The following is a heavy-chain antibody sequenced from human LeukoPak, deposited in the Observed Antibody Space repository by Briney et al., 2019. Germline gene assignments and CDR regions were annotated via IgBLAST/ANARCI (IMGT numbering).Heavy chain of an antibody. Sequence: SGGSLRLSCAASGFTFSSYGMHWVRQAPGKGLEWVAVISYDGSNKYYADSVKGRFTISRDNSKNTLYLQMNSLRAEDTAVYYCAKEPYSSSWYHLIDYWGQGTLVTVSS. D-gene: IGHD6-13*01. J-gene: IGHJ4*02. CDR1: GFTFSSYG. V-gene: IGHV3-30*18. CDR2: ISYDGSNK. CDR3: AKEPYSSSWYHLIDY.